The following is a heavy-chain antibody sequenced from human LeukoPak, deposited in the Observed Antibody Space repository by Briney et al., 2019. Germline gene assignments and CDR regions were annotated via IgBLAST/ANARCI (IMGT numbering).Heavy chain of an antibody. CDR1: GYTFTSYY. Sequence: ASVKVSCKASGYTFTSYYMHWVRQAPGQGLEWMGIIKPSGGSTSYAQKFQGRVTMTRDTSTSTVYMELSSLRSEDTAVYYCARGAYCGGDCYSVRGYYYYGMDVWGQGTTVTVSS. D-gene: IGHD2-21*02. V-gene: IGHV1-46*01. CDR3: ARGAYCGGDCYSVRGYYYYGMDV. CDR2: IKPSGGST. J-gene: IGHJ6*02.